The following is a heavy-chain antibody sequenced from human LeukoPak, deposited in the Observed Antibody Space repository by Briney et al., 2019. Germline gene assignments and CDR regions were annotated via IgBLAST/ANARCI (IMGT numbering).Heavy chain of an antibody. V-gene: IGHV4-34*01. J-gene: IGHJ2*01. Sequence: SETLSLTCAVYDGSFSGYYWSWIRQPPGKGLEWIGEINHSGSTNYNPSLKSRVTISVDTSKNQFSLKLSSVTAADTAVYYCARNADTSGNYFDLWGRGTLVTVSS. D-gene: IGHD6-19*01. CDR3: ARNADTSGNYFDL. CDR1: DGSFSGYY. CDR2: INHSGST.